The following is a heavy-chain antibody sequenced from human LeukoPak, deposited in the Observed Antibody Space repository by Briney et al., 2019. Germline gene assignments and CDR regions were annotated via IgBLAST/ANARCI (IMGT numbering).Heavy chain of an antibody. J-gene: IGHJ6*04. CDR2: IYYSGST. Sequence: SQTLSLTCTVSGGSISSGGYYWSWIRQHPGKGLEWIGYIYYSGSTYYNPSLKSRVTISVDTSKNQFSLKLSSVTAADTAVYYCARCVEGDTVTTPPDYYGMDVWGKGTTVTVSS. V-gene: IGHV4-31*03. CDR3: ARCVEGDTVTTPPDYYGMDV. D-gene: IGHD4-17*01. CDR1: GGSISSGGYY.